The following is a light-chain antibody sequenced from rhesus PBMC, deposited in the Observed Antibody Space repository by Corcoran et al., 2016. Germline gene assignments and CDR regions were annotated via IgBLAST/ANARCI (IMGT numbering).Light chain of an antibody. CDR2: DAS. Sequence: DIQMTQSPPSLSASVGDTVTITCRTSKAINGYLNWLQQKPGKAPKLLIYDASNLPSGVPSMFSGSGSRTDFTLTITNLQPEDCATYYCFHHYNYPFTFGPGTKMDI. J-gene: IGKJ3*01. V-gene: IGKV1-28*03. CDR3: FHHYNYPFT. CDR1: KAINGY.